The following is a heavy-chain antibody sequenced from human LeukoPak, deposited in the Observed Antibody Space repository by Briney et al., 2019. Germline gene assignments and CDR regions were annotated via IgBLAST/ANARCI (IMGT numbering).Heavy chain of an antibody. J-gene: IGHJ6*02. Sequence: SETLSLTCTVSGGSISSYYWSWIRQPPGKGLEWIGYIYYSGSTNYNPSLKSRVTISVDTSKNQFSLKLSSVTAADTAVYYCARAEQQLTHYGMDVWGQETTVTVSS. D-gene: IGHD6-13*01. CDR2: IYYSGST. CDR3: ARAEQQLTHYGMDV. CDR1: GGSISSYY. V-gene: IGHV4-59*01.